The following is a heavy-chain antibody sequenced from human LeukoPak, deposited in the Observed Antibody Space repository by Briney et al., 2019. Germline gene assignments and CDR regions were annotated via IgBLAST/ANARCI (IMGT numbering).Heavy chain of an antibody. J-gene: IGHJ5*02. D-gene: IGHD4-17*01. CDR2: ISGSGGST. CDR3: AKDLPDYGDYIEGS. CDR1: GFTFRSFA. V-gene: IGHV3-23*01. Sequence: GGSLRLSCAASGFTFRSFAMSWVRQAPGKGLEWDSTISGSGGSTNYADSVKGRFTFSRDNSKKTLYLQMNSLRAEDTAVYYCAKDLPDYGDYIEGSWGQGTLVTVSS.